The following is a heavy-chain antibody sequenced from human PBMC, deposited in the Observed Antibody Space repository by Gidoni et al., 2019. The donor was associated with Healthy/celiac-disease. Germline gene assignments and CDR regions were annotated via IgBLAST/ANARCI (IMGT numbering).Heavy chain of an antibody. CDR3: AKGGAADSYYYYYGMDV. CDR1: GFTFRSYA. Sequence: EVQLLESGGGLVQPGGSLRLSCAASGFTFRSYAMSWGRQAPGKGLEWVSAISGSGGSTYYADSVKGRFTISRDNSKNTLYLQMNSLRAEDTAVYYCAKGGAADSYYYYYGMDVWGQGTTVTVSS. CDR2: ISGSGGST. J-gene: IGHJ6*02. V-gene: IGHV3-23*01. D-gene: IGHD6-25*01.